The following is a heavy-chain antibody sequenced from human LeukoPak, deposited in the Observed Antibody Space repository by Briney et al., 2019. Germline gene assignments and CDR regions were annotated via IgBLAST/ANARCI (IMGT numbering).Heavy chain of an antibody. Sequence: SETLSLTCAVTAYCIGSGYFWGCVGQPQGKGLEWIGSIYHSGSTYYNPSLKSRVTISVDTSKNQFSLKLSSVTAADTAVYYCARDGSYGGDFDYWGQGTLVTVSS. V-gene: IGHV4-38-2*02. CDR3: ARDGSYGGDFDY. CDR2: IYHSGST. D-gene: IGHD1-26*01. J-gene: IGHJ4*02. CDR1: AYCIGSGYF.